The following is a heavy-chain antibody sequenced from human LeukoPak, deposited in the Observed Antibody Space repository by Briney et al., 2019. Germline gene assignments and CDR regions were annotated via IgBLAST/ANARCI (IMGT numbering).Heavy chain of an antibody. D-gene: IGHD1-26*01. Sequence: PGGSLRLSCAASLFTFSSYGMHWVRRAPGKGLEWVAVIWYDGSEKYYADSVKGRFTISRDNSKNTLYLQMNSLRAEDTAVYYCARGGGELRLPLDYWGQGALVTVSS. CDR1: LFTFSSYG. J-gene: IGHJ4*02. V-gene: IGHV3-33*01. CDR2: IWYDGSEK. CDR3: ARGGGELRLPLDY.